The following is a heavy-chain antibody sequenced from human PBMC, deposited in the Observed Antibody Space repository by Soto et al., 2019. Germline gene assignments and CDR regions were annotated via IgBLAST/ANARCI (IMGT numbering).Heavy chain of an antibody. V-gene: IGHV1-2*04. Sequence: GASVKVSCKASGYTFTGYYMHWVRQAPGQGLEWMGWINPNSGGTNYAQKFQGWVTMTRDTSISTAYMELSRLRSDDTAVYYCARDGGDYSSNAFDIWGQGTMVTVSS. CDR2: INPNSGGT. D-gene: IGHD4-17*01. CDR1: GYTFTGYY. CDR3: ARDGGDYSSNAFDI. J-gene: IGHJ3*02.